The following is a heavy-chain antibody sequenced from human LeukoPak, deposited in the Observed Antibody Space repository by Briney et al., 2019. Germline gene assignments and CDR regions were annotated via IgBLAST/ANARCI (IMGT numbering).Heavy chain of an antibody. V-gene: IGHV4-39*01. CDR3: AGRQYLGYCSGGSCYSGRYDY. CDR1: GGSISSGNYY. Sequence: SETLSLTCTVSGGSISSGNYYWFWIRQPPGKGLKWIGRMYYSGGTYYTPSLESRVTISVDTSKKQFSLKLSSVTAADTAVYYCAGRQYLGYCSGGSCYSGRYDYWGQGTLVTVSS. J-gene: IGHJ4*02. D-gene: IGHD2-15*01. CDR2: MYYSGGT.